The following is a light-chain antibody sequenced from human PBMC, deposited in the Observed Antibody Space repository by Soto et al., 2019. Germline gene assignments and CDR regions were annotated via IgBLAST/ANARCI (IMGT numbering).Light chain of an antibody. CDR1: QSVRSSY. V-gene: IGKV3-20*01. CDR2: GAS. CDR3: HQHGTSPYT. Sequence: EIVLTQSPATLSLSPGERATLSCRASQSVRSSYLAWYQQKPGQAPRLLMSGASSRATGIPDRFSGSGSGTDFILKISRVEPEDFAVYYCHQHGTSPYTFGQGTELRIK. J-gene: IGKJ2*01.